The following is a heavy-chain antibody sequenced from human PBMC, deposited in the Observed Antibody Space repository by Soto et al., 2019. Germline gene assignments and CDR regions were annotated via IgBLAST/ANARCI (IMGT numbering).Heavy chain of an antibody. V-gene: IGHV3-30*18. J-gene: IGHJ3*02. CDR2: ISYDGSNK. CDR3: AKGEVAATRGAFDI. CDR1: GFTFSSYG. D-gene: IGHD2-15*01. Sequence: GGSLRLSCAASGFTFSSYGMHWVRQAPGKGLEWVAVISYDGSNKYYADSVKGRFTISRDNSKNTLYLQMNSLRAEDTAVYYCAKGEVAATRGAFDIWGQGTMVTVSS.